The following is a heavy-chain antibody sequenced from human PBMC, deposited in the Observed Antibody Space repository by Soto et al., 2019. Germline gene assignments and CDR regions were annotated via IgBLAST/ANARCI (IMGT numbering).Heavy chain of an antibody. D-gene: IGHD2-2*01. V-gene: IGHV3-21*06. CDR3: ARDRYSTTSCPGY. CDR2: ISSTTNYI. Sequence: PGGSLRLSCAASGFTFTRYSMNWVRQAPGKGLEWVSSISSTTNYIYYGDSMKGRFTISRDNAKNSLYLEMNSLRAEDTAVYYCARDRYSTTSCPGYWGQGTLVTVSS. CDR1: GFTFTRYS. J-gene: IGHJ4*02.